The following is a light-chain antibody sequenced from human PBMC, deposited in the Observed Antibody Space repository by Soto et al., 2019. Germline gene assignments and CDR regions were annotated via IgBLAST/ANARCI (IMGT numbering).Light chain of an antibody. CDR2: AAS. CDR1: QSISTY. Sequence: DMQITPVPSSLYAFEGDRVTITCRASQSISTYLNWYQQKPVKAPKVLIYAASTLQSGVPSRFSGSGSETDFTLTISSLQPEDFATYYCQQSYSRTFGQGTKVDIK. J-gene: IGKJ1*01. CDR3: QQSYSRT. V-gene: IGKV1-39*01.